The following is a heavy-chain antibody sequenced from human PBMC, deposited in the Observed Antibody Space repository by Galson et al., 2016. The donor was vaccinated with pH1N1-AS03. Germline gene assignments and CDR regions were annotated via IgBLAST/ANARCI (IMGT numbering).Heavy chain of an antibody. CDR2: IIIGRGLPP. CDR3: ARRPTGIDY. Sequence: ETLSLTCTVSRGSFGGAYWTWIRQPPGKGLEWIGEIIIGRGLPPTYTPSLKRRVTISIDTSRGELSLKLRSATAADTGVYYCARRPTGIDYWGQGVQVAVSS. J-gene: IGHJ4*02. V-gene: IGHV4-34*12. CDR1: RGSFGGAY. D-gene: IGHD3-10*01.